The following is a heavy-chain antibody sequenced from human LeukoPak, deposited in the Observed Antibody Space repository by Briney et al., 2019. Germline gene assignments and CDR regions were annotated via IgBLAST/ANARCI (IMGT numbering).Heavy chain of an antibody. CDR2: ISGSGGST. J-gene: IGHJ6*02. Sequence: GGSLRLSCAASGFTFSSYAMSWVRQAPGKGLEWVSAISGSGGSTYYADSVKGRFTISRDNSKNTLYLQMNSLRAEDTAVYYCANLAPVPYCSSTSCPIYYYYYYGMDVWGQGTTVTVSS. CDR3: ANLAPVPYCSSTSCPIYYYYYYGMDV. D-gene: IGHD2-2*01. CDR1: GFTFSSYA. V-gene: IGHV3-23*01.